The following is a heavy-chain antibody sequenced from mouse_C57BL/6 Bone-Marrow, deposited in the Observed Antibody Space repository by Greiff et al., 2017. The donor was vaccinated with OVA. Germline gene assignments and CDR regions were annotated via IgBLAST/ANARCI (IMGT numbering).Heavy chain of an antibody. J-gene: IGHJ3*01. CDR2: ISDGGSYT. Sequence: EVQGVESGGGLVKPGGSLKLSCAASGFTFSSYAMSWVRQTPEKRLEWVATISDGGSYTYYPDNVKGRFTISRDNAKNNLYLQMSHLKSEDTAMYYCARRGPFSLDSSGTFAYWGQGTLVTVSA. CDR1: GFTFSSYA. CDR3: ARRGPFSLDSSGTFAY. V-gene: IGHV5-4*03. D-gene: IGHD3-2*02.